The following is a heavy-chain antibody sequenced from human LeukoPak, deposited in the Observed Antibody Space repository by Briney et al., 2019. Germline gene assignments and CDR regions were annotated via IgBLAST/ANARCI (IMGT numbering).Heavy chain of an antibody. CDR1: GDSISSGGFY. J-gene: IGHJ3*01. V-gene: IGHV4-31*03. D-gene: IGHD3-22*01. Sequence: SETLSLTCIVSGDSISSGGFYWSWIRQHPGKGLEWIGYIYHTGSTYYNPSLKGRVSISVGTSANEFFLNLNSVTAADTAVYYCARDYFITSGYYYSKSFDDWGPGTMVTVSS. CDR3: ARDYFITSGYYYSKSFDD. CDR2: IYHTGST.